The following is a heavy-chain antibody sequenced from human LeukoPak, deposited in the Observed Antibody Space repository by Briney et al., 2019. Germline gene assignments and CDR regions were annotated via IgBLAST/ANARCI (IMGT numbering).Heavy chain of an antibody. Sequence: GGSLRLSCAASGFNFSSYGMNWVRQAPGKGLEWVAGIWYDGSNKYYRESVKGRFTISRDNSKNTLYLQMNSLRAEDTAVYYCAKALGYYYDSSGYYTRGDYFDYWGQGTLVTVSS. CDR2: IWYDGSNK. CDR3: AKALGYYYDSSGYYTRGDYFDY. J-gene: IGHJ4*02. D-gene: IGHD3-22*01. CDR1: GFNFSSYG. V-gene: IGHV3-30*02.